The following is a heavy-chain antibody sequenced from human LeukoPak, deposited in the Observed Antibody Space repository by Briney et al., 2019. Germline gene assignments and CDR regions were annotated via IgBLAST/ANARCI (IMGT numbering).Heavy chain of an antibody. CDR2: IRSTANGYAT. J-gene: IGHJ4*02. D-gene: IGHD3-10*01. CDR1: GFTFSSYS. V-gene: IGHV3-73*01. CDR3: TGNYYGSGSYADFDY. Sequence: GGSLRLSCAASGFTFSSYSMNWVRQAPGKGLEWVGRIRSTANGYATAYAASVKGRFTISRDDSKNTAYLQMDSLKTEDTAVYYWTGNYYGSGSYADFDYWGQGTLVTVSS.